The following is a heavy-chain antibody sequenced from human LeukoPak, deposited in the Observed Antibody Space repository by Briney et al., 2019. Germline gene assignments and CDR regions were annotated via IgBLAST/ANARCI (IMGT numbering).Heavy chain of an antibody. CDR2: VSFDGSNK. V-gene: IGHV3-30*01. CDR1: GFTFSSYA. CDR3: ARSTYCTSTSCPPNSDY. Sequence: GRSLRLSCAASGFTFSSYAMHWVRQAPGKGLEWVAVVSFDGSNKYYADSVKGRFTISRDNSKNTLYLQMNSLRAEDTAVYYCARSTYCTSTSCPPNSDYWGQGTLVTVSS. J-gene: IGHJ4*02. D-gene: IGHD2-2*01.